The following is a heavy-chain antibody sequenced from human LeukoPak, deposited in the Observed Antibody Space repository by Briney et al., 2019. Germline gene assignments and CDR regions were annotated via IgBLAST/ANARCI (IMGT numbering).Heavy chain of an antibody. J-gene: IGHJ3*02. CDR3: AKRATDDALDI. V-gene: IGHV3-30*18. D-gene: IGHD5-12*01. CDR2: ITYDGSNG. CDR1: GFPFSSYG. Sequence: GRSLRLSCAASGFPFSSYGIHWVRQAPGQGLEWVAVITYDGSNGYFADSVKGRFTISRDNSRNTLSLQMNSLRTEDTAVYYCAKRATDDALDIWGRGTMVTVSS.